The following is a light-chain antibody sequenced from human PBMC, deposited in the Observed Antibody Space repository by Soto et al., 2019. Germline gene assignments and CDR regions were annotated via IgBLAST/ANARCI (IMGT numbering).Light chain of an antibody. Sequence: EIVLTQSPGTLSLSPGERATLSCRASQSVSNNYLAWYQQRPGQAPRLLIYDASRRATGIPARFSGSGSGTDFTLTISSLEPEDFAVYYCHQRYDWPITFGQGTRLEIK. CDR1: QSVSNNY. CDR2: DAS. V-gene: IGKV3D-20*02. CDR3: HQRYDWPIT. J-gene: IGKJ5*01.